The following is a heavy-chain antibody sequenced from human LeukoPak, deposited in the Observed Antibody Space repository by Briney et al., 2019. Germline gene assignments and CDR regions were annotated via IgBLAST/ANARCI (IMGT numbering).Heavy chain of an antibody. CDR3: ARAGRGYSYGFDHYYMDV. J-gene: IGHJ6*03. Sequence: ASVKVSCKTSGGTFSSYAISWVRQAPGQGLEWMGGIIPIFGTANYAQKFQGRVTITADKSTSTAYMELSSLRSEDTAVYYCARAGRGYSYGFDHYYMDVWGKGTTVTVSS. CDR1: GGTFSSYA. D-gene: IGHD5-18*01. V-gene: IGHV1-69*06. CDR2: IIPIFGTA.